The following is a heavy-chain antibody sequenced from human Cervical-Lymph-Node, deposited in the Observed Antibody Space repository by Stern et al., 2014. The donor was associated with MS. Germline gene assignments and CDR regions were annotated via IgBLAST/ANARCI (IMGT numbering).Heavy chain of an antibody. V-gene: IGHV4-39*02. J-gene: IGHJ2*01. Sequence: QLQLQESGPGLVKPSETLSLTCTVSGGSITNRDYWGWIRQSPGKGLEWIGSVYYSGITYYRPSLKSRATISIDTSRHQFFLRLHSVTATDTAVYFCARGVTAVTNYVPNWCFDLWGRGTLVTVSS. CDR3: ARGVTAVTNYVPNWCFDL. CDR2: VYYSGIT. D-gene: IGHD4-11*01. CDR1: GGSITNRDY.